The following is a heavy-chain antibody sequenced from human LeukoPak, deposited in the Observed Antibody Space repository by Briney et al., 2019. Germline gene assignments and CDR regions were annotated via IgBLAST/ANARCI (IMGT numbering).Heavy chain of an antibody. D-gene: IGHD5-18*01. J-gene: IGHJ4*02. V-gene: IGHV3-48*01. CDR2: LSNTGNI. Sequence: GGSLRLSCAASGFTFSSYGMNLVRQAPGKGLEWLSYLSNTGNIHYAQSVKGRFTISRDNAKNSLYLQMDGLRAEDTAVYYCARRGDTPMIGDHWGQGILVTVAS. CDR3: ARRGDTPMIGDH. CDR1: GFTFSSYG.